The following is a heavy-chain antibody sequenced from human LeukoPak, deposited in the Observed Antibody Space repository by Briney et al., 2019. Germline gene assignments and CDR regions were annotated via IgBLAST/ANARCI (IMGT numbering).Heavy chain of an antibody. J-gene: IGHJ6*03. V-gene: IGHV4-59*01. CDR2: IYYSGST. Sequence: SETLSLTCTVSGGSISSYYWSWIRQPPGKGLEWIGYIYYSGSTNYNPSLKSRVTISVDTSKNQFSLKLSSVTAADTAVYYCARVGPGPYYYYYMDVWGKGTTVTVSS. CDR3: ARVGPGPYYYYYMDV. CDR1: GGSISSYY. D-gene: IGHD3-10*01.